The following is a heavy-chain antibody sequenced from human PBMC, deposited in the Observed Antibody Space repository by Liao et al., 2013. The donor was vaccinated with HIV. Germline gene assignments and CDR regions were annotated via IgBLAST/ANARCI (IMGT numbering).Heavy chain of an antibody. CDR1: GSSISRSSYY. CDR2: IYYSGST. V-gene: IGHV4-39*07. Sequence: QVQLQESGPGLVKPSETLSLTCTVSGSSISRSSYYWGWIRQPPGKGLEWIGSIYYSGSTYYNPSLKSRVTISVDTSKNQFSLKLNSVTAADTAVYYCVGGGGWLIDYWGQGNPGHRLL. J-gene: IGHJ4*02. CDR3: VGGGGWLIDY. D-gene: IGHD5-12*01.